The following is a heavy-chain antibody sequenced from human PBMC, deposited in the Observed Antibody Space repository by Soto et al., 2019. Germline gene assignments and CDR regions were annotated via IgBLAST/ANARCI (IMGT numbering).Heavy chain of an antibody. Sequence: QVQLVQSGAEVKKPGASVKVSCKASGYTFTSYGINWVRQAPGQGLEWMGWISAYNGNTNYAQKLQGRVTMTTDTSTRTAYMELRSLRSDDTAVYYCAWFKYSPPYDDYYGMDVWGQGTTVTVSS. D-gene: IGHD5-18*01. J-gene: IGHJ6*02. CDR1: GYTFTSYG. CDR2: ISAYNGNT. V-gene: IGHV1-18*01. CDR3: AWFKYSPPYDDYYGMDV.